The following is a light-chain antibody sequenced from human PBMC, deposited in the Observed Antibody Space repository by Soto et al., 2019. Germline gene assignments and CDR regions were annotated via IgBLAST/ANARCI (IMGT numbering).Light chain of an antibody. CDR1: QSVSSS. J-gene: IGKJ4*01. Sequence: EIVMTQSPATLSVSPGERVTLACRASQSVSSSLAWYQQKPGQAPRLLIYGASTRAPGIPARFSGSGSGTDFTLTISSLQSEYFAVYYCQQYTNWLTFGGGTKVEIK. CDR3: QQYTNWLT. V-gene: IGKV3-15*01. CDR2: GAS.